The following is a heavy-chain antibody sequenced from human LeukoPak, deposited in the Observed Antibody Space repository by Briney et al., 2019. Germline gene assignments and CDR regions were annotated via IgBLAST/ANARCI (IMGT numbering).Heavy chain of an antibody. V-gene: IGHV4-34*01. CDR3: ARGRVRVVPGTGYFDS. J-gene: IGHJ4*02. D-gene: IGHD2-2*01. CDR2: VNHGGST. CDR1: GGSLAGYN. Sequence: SETLSLTCAVHGGSLAGYNWNWIRQPPGKELEWIRDVNHGGSTNYNPSLESRVTVSIDTWNSQFSLELNSVTAADTAVYYCARGRVRVVPGTGYFDSWSQGSLVIVSS.